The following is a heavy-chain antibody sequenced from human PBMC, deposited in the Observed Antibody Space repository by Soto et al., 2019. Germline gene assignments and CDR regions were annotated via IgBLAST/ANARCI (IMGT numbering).Heavy chain of an antibody. D-gene: IGHD3-10*01. CDR1: GFTFSSYA. CDR2: ISYDGSNK. Sequence: QAGGSLRLSCAASGFTFSSYATHWVRQAPGKGLEWVAVISYDGSNKYYADSVKGRFTISRDNSKNTLYLQMNSLRAEDTAVYYCARDRITMVRGHYYGMDVWGQGTTVTVSS. J-gene: IGHJ6*02. CDR3: ARDRITMVRGHYYGMDV. V-gene: IGHV3-30-3*01.